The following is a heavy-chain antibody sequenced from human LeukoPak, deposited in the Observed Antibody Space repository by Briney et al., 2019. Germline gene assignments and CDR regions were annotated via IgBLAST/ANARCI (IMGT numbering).Heavy chain of an antibody. D-gene: IGHD3-10*01. Sequence: PSETLSLTCTVSGGSISSGSYYWSWIRQPAGKGLEWIGRIYTSGSTNYNPSLKSRVTISVDTSKNQFSLKLSSVTAADTAVYSCARSGSGSGSYYRVFYFDYWGQGTLVTVSS. V-gene: IGHV4-61*02. CDR3: ARSGSGSGSYYRVFYFDY. CDR1: GGSISSGSYY. CDR2: IYTSGST. J-gene: IGHJ4*02.